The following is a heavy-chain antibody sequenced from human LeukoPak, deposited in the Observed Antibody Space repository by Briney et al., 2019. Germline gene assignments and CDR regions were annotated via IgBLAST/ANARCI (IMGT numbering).Heavy chain of an antibody. CDR2: IGIAGDT. J-gene: IGHJ6*03. CDR3: ARGNGWDYYYMDV. V-gene: IGHV3-13*01. CDR1: GFTFSSYD. D-gene: IGHD6-19*01. Sequence: HPGRSLRLFCAASGFTFSSYDMHSVRQATGKGLEWVSVIGIAGDTYYPGSVKGRFTISRENAKNSLYLQMNSLRAGDTGVYYCARGNGWDYYYMDVWGKGTTVTVSS.